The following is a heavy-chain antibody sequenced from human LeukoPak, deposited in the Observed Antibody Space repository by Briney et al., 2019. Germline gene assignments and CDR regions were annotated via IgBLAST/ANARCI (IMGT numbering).Heavy chain of an antibody. J-gene: IGHJ6*02. D-gene: IGHD4-11*01. Sequence: ASLRLSCAASGFTFSSYAMSWVRQAPGKGLEWVSAISGSGGSTYYADSVKGRFTISRDNSKNTLYLQMNSLRAEDTAVYNCAKDNSNYLSYYYGMDVWGQGTTVTVSS. CDR2: ISGSGGST. V-gene: IGHV3-23*01. CDR1: GFTFSSYA. CDR3: AKDNSNYLSYYYGMDV.